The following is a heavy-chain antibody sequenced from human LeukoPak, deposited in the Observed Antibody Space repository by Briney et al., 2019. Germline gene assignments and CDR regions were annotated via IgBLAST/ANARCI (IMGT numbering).Heavy chain of an antibody. CDR3: ARSDYGSGTFFDY. D-gene: IGHD3-10*01. Sequence: SETLSLTCTVSGGSVSSGSYYWSWIRQPPGKGLEWIGYIYYSGSTNYNPSLKSRVTISVDTSKNQFSLKLSSVTAADTAVYYCARSDYGSGTFFDYWGQGTLVTVSS. J-gene: IGHJ4*02. V-gene: IGHV4-61*01. CDR2: IYYSGST. CDR1: GGSVSSGSYY.